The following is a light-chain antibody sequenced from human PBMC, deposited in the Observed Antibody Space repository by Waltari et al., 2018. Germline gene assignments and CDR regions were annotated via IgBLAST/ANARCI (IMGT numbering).Light chain of an antibody. Sequence: EIVMTQSPATLSVSPGERATRSCRASQSVSTNLAWYQQRPGQAPRLLIYGASTRATGIPARFSGSGSGTDFTLTISSLQSEDFAVYYCQQYNNWPGTFGQGTKVEVK. J-gene: IGKJ1*01. V-gene: IGKV3-15*01. CDR3: QQYNNWPGT. CDR2: GAS. CDR1: QSVSTN.